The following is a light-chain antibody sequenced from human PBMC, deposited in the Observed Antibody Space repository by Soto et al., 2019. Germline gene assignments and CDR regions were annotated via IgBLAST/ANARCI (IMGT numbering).Light chain of an antibody. CDR2: DAF. CDR1: QSVRNY. J-gene: IGKJ4*01. Sequence: EIVLTQSPDTLSLSPGERATLSCRASQSVRNYLAWYQQKPGQAPRLLIYDAFNRAAGIPARFSGSGSGTDFTLSISSLEPEDCAVYYCQQRSNWPLTFGGGTKVEIK. CDR3: QQRSNWPLT. V-gene: IGKV3-11*01.